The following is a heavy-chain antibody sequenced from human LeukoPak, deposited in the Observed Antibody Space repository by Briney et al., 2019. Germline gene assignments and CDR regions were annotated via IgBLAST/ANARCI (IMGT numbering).Heavy chain of an antibody. Sequence: GGSLRLSCAASGFTFSGFAMTWVRQAPGKGLEWVALIVYDGSNKYDESSKRYADSVKGRFTISRDNSKNTLYLQLNSLRAEDTAVYYCARYYGSGRGYYGMDVWGQGTTVTVSS. CDR2: IVYDGSNK. CDR3: ARYYGSGRGYYGMDV. V-gene: IGHV3-30*03. D-gene: IGHD3-10*01. CDR1: GFTFSGFA. J-gene: IGHJ6*02.